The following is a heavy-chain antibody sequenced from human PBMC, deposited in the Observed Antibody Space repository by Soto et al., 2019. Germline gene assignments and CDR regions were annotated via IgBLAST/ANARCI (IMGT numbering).Heavy chain of an antibody. CDR3: ARRCYYDSSGYYIFDP. Sequence: GESLKISCNGSGYSFTSYWICWVRQMPGKGLEWMGIIYPGDSETRYSPSFQGQVTISADKSISTAYLQWSSLKASDTAMYYCARRCYYDSSGYYIFDPWGQGTLVTVSS. D-gene: IGHD3-22*01. J-gene: IGHJ5*02. CDR2: IYPGDSET. CDR1: GYSFTSYW. V-gene: IGHV5-51*01.